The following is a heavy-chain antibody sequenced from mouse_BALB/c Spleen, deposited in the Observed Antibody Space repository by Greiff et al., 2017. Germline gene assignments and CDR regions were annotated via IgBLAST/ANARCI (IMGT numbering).Heavy chain of an antibody. V-gene: IGHV5-9-3*01. CDR3: ARQGAYYYGSSYDGGAMDY. Sequence: DVHLVESGGGLVKPGGSLKLSCAASGFTFSSYAMSWVRQTPEKRLEWVATISSGGSYTYYPDSVKGRFTISRDNAKNTLYLQMSSLRSEDTAMYYCARQGAYYYGSSYDGGAMDYWGQGTSVTVSS. J-gene: IGHJ4*01. CDR2: ISSGGSYT. CDR1: GFTFSSYA. D-gene: IGHD1-1*01.